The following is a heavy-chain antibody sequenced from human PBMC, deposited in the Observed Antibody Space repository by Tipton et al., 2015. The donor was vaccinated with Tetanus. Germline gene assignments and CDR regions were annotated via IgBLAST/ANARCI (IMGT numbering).Heavy chain of an antibody. J-gene: IGHJ4*02. Sequence: TLSLTCNVSGGSITKDYWSWIRQSPGKTLEWIGYISHSGSPNYNPSLKSRATVSVDTSKNQFSLDLTSVTAADTGVYYCAGSQWLDGFIFDYWGQGSLVTVA. V-gene: IGHV4-59*01. CDR2: ISHSGSP. CDR3: AGSQWLDGFIFDY. D-gene: IGHD6-19*01. CDR1: GGSITKDY.